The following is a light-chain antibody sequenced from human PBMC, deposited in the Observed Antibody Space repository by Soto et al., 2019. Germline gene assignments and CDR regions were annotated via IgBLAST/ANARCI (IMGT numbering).Light chain of an antibody. CDR1: QYINTR. CDR3: HQYNNWPPIT. J-gene: IGKJ5*01. CDR2: GAS. V-gene: IGKV3-15*01. Sequence: PGDRVTLSCRASQYINTRLAWYQQKPGQAPRLLIYGASTRATGIPARFSGSGSGTEFTLTISSLQSEDFAVYYCHQYNNWPPITFGQGTRLEIK.